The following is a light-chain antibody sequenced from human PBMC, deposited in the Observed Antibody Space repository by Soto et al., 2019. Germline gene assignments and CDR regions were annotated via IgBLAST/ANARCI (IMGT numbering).Light chain of an antibody. J-gene: IGKJ1*01. CDR2: GAS. V-gene: IGKV3-15*01. CDR1: QSVSSN. CDR3: QHYNNLWA. Sequence: EIVMTQSPDTLSVSPGERATLSCRASQSVSSNLAWYQQKPGQVPRLLIYGASTRATGIPARFSGSGSGTEFTLTISSLQSEDFAVYYCQHYNNLWAFGQGTRVEL.